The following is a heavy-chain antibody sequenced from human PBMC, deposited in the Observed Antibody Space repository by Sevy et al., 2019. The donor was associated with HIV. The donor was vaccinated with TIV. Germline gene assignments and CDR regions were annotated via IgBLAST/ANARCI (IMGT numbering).Heavy chain of an antibody. CDR3: VRETTMLPRGAFDF. J-gene: IGHJ3*01. CDR2: ISFDGTDK. D-gene: IGHD3-10*01. Sequence: GGSLRLSCAASGFTFSSYPMHWVRRAPGKGLEWVSFISFDGTDKYYADSVKGRFTITRDNSKNTLFLQTNSLRAEDTAFYYCVRETTMLPRGAFDFWGQGTMVTVSS. V-gene: IGHV3-30-3*01. CDR1: GFTFSSYP.